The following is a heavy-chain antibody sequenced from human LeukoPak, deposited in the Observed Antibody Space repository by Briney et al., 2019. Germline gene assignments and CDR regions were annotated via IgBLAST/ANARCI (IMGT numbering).Heavy chain of an antibody. CDR2: IIPIFGTA. CDR1: GGTFSSYA. J-gene: IGHJ4*02. V-gene: IGHV1-69*13. Sequence: SVTVSCTASGGTFSSYAISWVRQAPGQGLEWMGGIIPIFGTANYAQKFQGRVTITADESTSTAYMELSSLRSEDTAVYYCARGPNYYDSSGYYYVFDYWGQGTLVTVSS. D-gene: IGHD3-22*01. CDR3: ARGPNYYDSSGYYYVFDY.